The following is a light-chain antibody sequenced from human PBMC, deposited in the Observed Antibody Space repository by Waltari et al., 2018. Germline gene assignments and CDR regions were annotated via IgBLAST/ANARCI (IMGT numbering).Light chain of an antibody. CDR3: QQYNSYSLLT. CDR2: EAS. J-gene: IGKJ4*01. Sequence: DIRMTQSPSTLSASAGDRVIISCRASQSISKWLAWYQQKPGKAPKLLIYEASTLQSGVPSRFSGTGSGTDFTLNISSLQPDDFATYCCQQYNSYSLLTFGGGTKVEIK. V-gene: IGKV1-5*03. CDR1: QSISKW.